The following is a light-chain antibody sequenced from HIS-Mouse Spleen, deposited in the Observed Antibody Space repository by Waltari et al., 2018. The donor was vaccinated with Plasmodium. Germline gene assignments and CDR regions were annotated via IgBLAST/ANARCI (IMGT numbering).Light chain of an antibody. Sequence: EIVLTQSPATLSLSPGERATLSCRASQSVSSYLAWYQQKPGQAPRLLIYDASNRPTVIPARFSGSGSGTDFTLTISSLEPEDFAVYYCQQRSNWPPLTFGGGTKVEIK. J-gene: IGKJ4*01. V-gene: IGKV3-11*01. CDR1: QSVSSY. CDR3: QQRSNWPPLT. CDR2: DAS.